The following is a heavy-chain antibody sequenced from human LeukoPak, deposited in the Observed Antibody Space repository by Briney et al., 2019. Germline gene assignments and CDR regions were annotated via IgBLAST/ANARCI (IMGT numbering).Heavy chain of an antibody. V-gene: IGHV1-69*13. J-gene: IGHJ4*02. CDR1: GGTFSSYA. CDR2: IIPIFGTA. D-gene: IGHD3-22*01. CDR3: AKGWDYYDSSGHDY. Sequence: SVKVPCKASGGTFSSYAISWVRQAPGQGLEWMGGIIPIFGTANYAQKFQGRVTITADESTSTAYMELSSLRSEDTAVYYCAKGWDYYDSSGHDYWGQGTLVTVSS.